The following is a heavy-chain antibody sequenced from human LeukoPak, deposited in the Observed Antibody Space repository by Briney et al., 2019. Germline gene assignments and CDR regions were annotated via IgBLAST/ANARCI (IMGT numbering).Heavy chain of an antibody. Sequence: SETLSLTCTVSGGSISSSSYYWGWIRQPPGKGLEWIVSIYYSGSTYYNPSLKSRVTISVDTSKNQFSLKLSSVTAADTAVYYCARPWYNWNDVWFDPWGQGTLVTVSS. CDR2: IYYSGST. D-gene: IGHD1-1*01. CDR3: ARPWYNWNDVWFDP. V-gene: IGHV4-39*01. CDR1: GGSISSSSYY. J-gene: IGHJ5*02.